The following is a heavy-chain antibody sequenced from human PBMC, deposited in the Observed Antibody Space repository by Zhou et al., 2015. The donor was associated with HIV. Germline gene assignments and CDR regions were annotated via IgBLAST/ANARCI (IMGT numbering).Heavy chain of an antibody. CDR3: AKDHIHCCRGALNALDT. CDR2: INTENGQT. J-gene: IGHJ3*02. D-gene: IGHD2-21*02. V-gene: IGHV1-18*01. Sequence: QAQLVQSGAEVKKPGASVKVSCKVAGDTFTRFGISWVRLTPGHGLEWMGWINTENGQTKYAERVQDRVTLTTDTSTRTAYMELRGLRSDDTAVYYCAKDHIHCCRGALNALDTWAKGQWSPSLQ. CDR1: GDTFTRFG.